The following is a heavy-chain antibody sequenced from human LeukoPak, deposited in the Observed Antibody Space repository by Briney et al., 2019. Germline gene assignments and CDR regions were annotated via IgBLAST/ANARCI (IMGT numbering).Heavy chain of an antibody. V-gene: IGHV1-58*02. CDR1: GFTFTSSA. J-gene: IGHJ4*02. CDR3: SAVLNHYYDSSGYYYFDY. D-gene: IGHD3-22*01. CDR2: IVVGSGNT. Sequence: GTSVKVSCKASGFTFTSSAMQWVRQARGQRLEWIGWIVVGSGNTNYAQKFQERVTITRDMSTSTAYMELRSLRSEDTAVYYCSAVLNHYYDSSGYYYFDYWGQGTLVTVSS.